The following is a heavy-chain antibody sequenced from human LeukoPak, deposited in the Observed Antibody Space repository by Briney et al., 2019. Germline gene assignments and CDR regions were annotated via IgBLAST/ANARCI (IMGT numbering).Heavy chain of an antibody. CDR3: ARDRSLGELSLDY. CDR1: GYTFTSYG. J-gene: IGHJ4*02. Sequence: GASVKVSCKTSGYTFTSYGISWVRQAPGQGLEWMGWISAYNGNTNYAQKLHGRVTMTTDTSTSTAYIELRSLRSDDTAVYYCARDRSLGELSLDYWGQGTLVTVSS. V-gene: IGHV1-18*01. D-gene: IGHD3-10*01. CDR2: ISAYNGNT.